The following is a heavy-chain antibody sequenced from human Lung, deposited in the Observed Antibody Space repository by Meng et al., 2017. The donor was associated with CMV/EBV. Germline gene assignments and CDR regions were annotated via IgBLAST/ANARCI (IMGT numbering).Heavy chain of an antibody. J-gene: IGHJ4*02. CDR1: GVSISSNIR. V-gene: IGHV4-4*02. Sequence: QGQLQESGPGLGKPSGTLSLTGGVSGVSISSNIRWTWVRQPPGKGLEWIGDIDDSGSTNYNPSLNSRISISLDKSKNHFSLKVNSVTAADTAVYYCARGKQDAWELLAYWGQGALVTVSS. CDR3: ARGKQDAWELLAY. D-gene: IGHD1-26*01. CDR2: IDDSGST.